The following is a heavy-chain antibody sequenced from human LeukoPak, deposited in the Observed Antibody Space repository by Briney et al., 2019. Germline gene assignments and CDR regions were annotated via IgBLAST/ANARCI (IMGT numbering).Heavy chain of an antibody. CDR1: GYTFTSYD. D-gene: IGHD3-22*01. V-gene: IGHV1-8*01. CDR3: ARGRAYYYDSSGLAPDY. J-gene: IGHJ4*02. Sequence: ASVKVSCKASGYTFTSYDINCVRQATGQGLEWMGWMNPNSGNTAYAQKFQGRVTMTRNTSISTAYMELCSLRSEDTAVYCCARGRAYYYDSSGLAPDYWGQGTLVTVSS. CDR2: MNPNSGNT.